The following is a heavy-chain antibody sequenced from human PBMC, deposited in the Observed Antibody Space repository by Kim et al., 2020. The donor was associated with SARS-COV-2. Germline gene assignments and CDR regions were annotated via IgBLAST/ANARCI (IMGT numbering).Heavy chain of an antibody. D-gene: IGHD2-2*01. V-gene: IGHV4-59*08. CDR3: ARQSRYCSSTSCSGFDP. Sequence: RSRVTISVDPSKNQFSLKLSSVTAADTAVYYCARQSRYCSSTSCSGFDPWGQGTLVTVSS. J-gene: IGHJ5*02.